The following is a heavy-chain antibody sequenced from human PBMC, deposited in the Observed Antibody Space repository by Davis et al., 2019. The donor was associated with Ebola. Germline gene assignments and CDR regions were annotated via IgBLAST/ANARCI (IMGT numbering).Heavy chain of an antibody. Sequence: MPSETLSLTCTVSGGSINIGGYYWSWIRQRPGKGLEWIGYIYNTGSTNYNPSLESQISMSVDTSKNQFSLQLNSVTPEDTAVYYCARDFGEDYYDSSGYYYFDYWGQGTLVTVSS. CDR1: GGSINIGGYY. CDR2: IYNTGST. V-gene: IGHV4-31*01. CDR3: ARDFGEDYYDSSGYYYFDY. D-gene: IGHD3-22*01. J-gene: IGHJ4*02.